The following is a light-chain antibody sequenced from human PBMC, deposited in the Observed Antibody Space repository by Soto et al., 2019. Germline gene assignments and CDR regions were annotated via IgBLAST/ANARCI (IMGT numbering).Light chain of an antibody. CDR1: QDISNY. V-gene: IGKV1-33*01. J-gene: IGKJ4*01. CDR3: QQYDNLAALT. CDR2: DAS. Sequence: DIQMTQSPSSLSASVGDRVTITCQASQDISNYLNWYQQKPGKAPKLLIYDASNLETGVPSRFSRSRAGTDFTFTISGLQPEDIATYYCQQYDNLAALTFGGGTKVEIK.